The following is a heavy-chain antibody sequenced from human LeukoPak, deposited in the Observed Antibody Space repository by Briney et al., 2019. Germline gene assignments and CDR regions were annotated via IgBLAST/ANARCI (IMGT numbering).Heavy chain of an antibody. Sequence: GGSMRLSCPAYGFTVSSYAMRWVRPPPGKGQEWVSAISGSSGSTYYADSVKGRFTISRDNSKNTLYLQMNSLRAEDTAVYYCAKEGLLWFGELLGYFDYWGQGTLVTVFS. V-gene: IGHV3-23*01. J-gene: IGHJ4*02. D-gene: IGHD3-10*01. CDR1: GFTVSSYA. CDR3: AKEGLLWFGELLGYFDY. CDR2: ISGSSGST.